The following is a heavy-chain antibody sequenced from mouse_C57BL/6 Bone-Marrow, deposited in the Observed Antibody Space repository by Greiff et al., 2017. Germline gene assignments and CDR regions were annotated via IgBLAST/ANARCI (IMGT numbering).Heavy chain of an antibody. CDR1: GYTFTSYD. Sequence: VKLVESGPELVKPGASVKLSCKASGYTFTSYDINWVKQRPGQGLEWIGWIYPRDGSTKYNEKFKGKATLTVDTSSSTAYMELHSLTSEDSAVYFCARWDSSGPPAMDYWGQGTSVTVSS. D-gene: IGHD3-2*02. J-gene: IGHJ4*01. CDR2: IYPRDGST. V-gene: IGHV1-85*01. CDR3: ARWDSSGPPAMDY.